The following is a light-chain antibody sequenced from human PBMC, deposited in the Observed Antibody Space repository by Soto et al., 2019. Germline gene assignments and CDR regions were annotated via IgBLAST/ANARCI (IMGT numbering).Light chain of an antibody. CDR1: SSNIGSNT. J-gene: IGLJ1*01. CDR2: SNN. V-gene: IGLV1-44*01. Sequence: QSFLTQPPSASGTPGQRVTISCSGSSSNIGSNTVNWYQQLPGTAPKLLIYSNNQRPSGVPDRFSGSKSGTSASLAISGLQSEYEADYYCAAWDDSLNGPNYVFGTGAKVTVL. CDR3: AAWDDSLNGPNYV.